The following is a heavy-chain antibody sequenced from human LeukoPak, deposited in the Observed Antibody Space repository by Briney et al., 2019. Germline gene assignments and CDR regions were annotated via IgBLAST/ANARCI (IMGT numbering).Heavy chain of an antibody. Sequence: PSETLSLTCAVYGGSFSGYYWSWIRQPPGKGLEWIGEINHSGSTNYNPSLKSRVTISVDTSKNQFSLKLSSVTAADTAVYYCARETNTKWAFDIWGQGTMVTVSS. CDR2: INHSGST. J-gene: IGHJ3*02. V-gene: IGHV4-34*01. CDR1: GGSFSGYY. D-gene: IGHD1-14*01. CDR3: ARETNTKWAFDI.